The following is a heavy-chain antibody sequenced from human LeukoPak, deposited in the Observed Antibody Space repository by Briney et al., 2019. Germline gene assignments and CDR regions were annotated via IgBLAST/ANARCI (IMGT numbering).Heavy chain of an antibody. D-gene: IGHD3-22*01. CDR1: GFTFDDYA. CDR2: ISWNSGSI. CDR3: ASLESFDYYDSSGYRIGY. J-gene: IGHJ4*02. V-gene: IGHV3-9*01. Sequence: GGSLRLSCAASGFTFDDYAMHWVRQAPGKGLEWVSGISWNSGSIGYADSVKGRFTISRDNAKNSLYLQMNSLRAEDTAVYYCASLESFDYYDSSGYRIGYWGQGTLVTVSS.